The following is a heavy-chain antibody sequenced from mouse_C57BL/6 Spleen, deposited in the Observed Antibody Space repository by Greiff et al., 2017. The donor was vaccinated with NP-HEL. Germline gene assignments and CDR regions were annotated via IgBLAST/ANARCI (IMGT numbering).Heavy chain of an antibody. CDR2: IDPSDSYT. J-gene: IGHJ2*01. CDR1: GYTFTSYW. V-gene: IGHV1-69*01. D-gene: IGHD2-1*01. Sequence: QVQLQQSGAELVMPGASVKLSCKASGYTFTSYWMHWVKQRPGQGLEWIGEIDPSDSYTNYNQKFKGKSTLTVDKSSSTAYMQLSSLTSEDSAVYYCARRYYGNYVRYFDYWGQGTTLTVSS. CDR3: ARRYYGNYVRYFDY.